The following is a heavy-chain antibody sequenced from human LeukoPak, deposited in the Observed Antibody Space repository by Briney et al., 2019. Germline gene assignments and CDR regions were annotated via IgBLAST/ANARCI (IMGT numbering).Heavy chain of an antibody. V-gene: IGHV4-38-2*02. CDR1: GYYISSGYY. CDR2: IYHSGST. CDR3: ARDRGDYYDSSGAFDY. Sequence: PSETLSLTCTVAGYYISSGYYWGWIRQPPGKGLEWIGSIYHSGSTYYNPSLKSRVTMSVDTSKNQFSLKLSSVTAADTAVYYCARDRGDYYDSSGAFDYWGQGTLVTVSS. J-gene: IGHJ4*02. D-gene: IGHD3-22*01.